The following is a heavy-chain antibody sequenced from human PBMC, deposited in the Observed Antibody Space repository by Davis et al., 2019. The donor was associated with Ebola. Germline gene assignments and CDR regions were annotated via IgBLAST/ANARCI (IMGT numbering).Heavy chain of an antibody. CDR2: INSDGSST. CDR3: AKGEVVITRGYFDC. D-gene: IGHD3-22*01. J-gene: IGHJ4*02. Sequence: HTGGSLRLSCAASGFTFSSYWMHWVRQAPGKGLVWVSRINSDGSSTSYADSVKGRFTISRDNSKNTLYLQMNSLRAEKRAVYYCAKGEVVITRGYFDCWGQGTLVTVSS. CDR1: GFTFSSYW. V-gene: IGHV3-74*01.